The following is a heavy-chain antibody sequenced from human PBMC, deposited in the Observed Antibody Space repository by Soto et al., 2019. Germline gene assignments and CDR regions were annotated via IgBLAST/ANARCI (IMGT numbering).Heavy chain of an antibody. D-gene: IGHD3-10*01. Sequence: EVQLVASGGGLIQPGGSLRLSCAASGFTVSSNYMSWVRQAPGKGLEWVSVIYSGGSTYYADSVKGRFTISRDNSKNTLYLQMNSLRAEDTAVYYCAMCGREVRGVIPNYYYYGMDVWGQGTTVTVSS. CDR3: AMCGREVRGVIPNYYYYGMDV. V-gene: IGHV3-53*01. CDR2: IYSGGST. CDR1: GFTVSSNY. J-gene: IGHJ6*02.